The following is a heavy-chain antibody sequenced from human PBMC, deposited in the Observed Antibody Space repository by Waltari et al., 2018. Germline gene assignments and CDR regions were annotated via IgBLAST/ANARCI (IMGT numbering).Heavy chain of an antibody. CDR2: ISYDGSNK. J-gene: IGHJ4*02. Sequence: QVQLVESGGGVVQPGRSLRLSCAASGFTVSSYGMHWVRQAPGKGLEWVAVISYDGSNKYYADSVKGRFTISRDNSKNTLYLQMNSLRAEDTAVYYCAKDGSPNYDFWSGFDYWGQGTLVTVSS. D-gene: IGHD3-3*01. CDR3: AKDGSPNYDFWSGFDY. V-gene: IGHV3-30*18. CDR1: GFTVSSYG.